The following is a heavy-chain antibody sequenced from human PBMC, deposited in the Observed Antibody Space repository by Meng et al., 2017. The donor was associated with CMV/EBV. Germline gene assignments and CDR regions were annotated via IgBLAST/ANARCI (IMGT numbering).Heavy chain of an antibody. J-gene: IGHJ4*02. V-gene: IGHV1-69*15. CDR2: LSPIFATA. CDR1: GRIIRHVA. CDR3: ARDAYPWDFWSGYPESYFDN. D-gene: IGHD3-3*01. Sequence: SGAELKSPRASALVSRQSAGRIIRHVATRWVRQAPGKGLAWIGRLSPIFATANYAQKFQSTVTITADESTSTGYMWLSSLRSEDTAVYFCARDAYPWDFWSGYPESYFDNWGQGTLVTVSS.